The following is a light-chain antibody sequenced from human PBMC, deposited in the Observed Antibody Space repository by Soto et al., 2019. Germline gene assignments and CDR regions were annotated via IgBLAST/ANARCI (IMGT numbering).Light chain of an antibody. CDR3: QTWGTGIVV. CDR1: RGHSRYA. J-gene: IGLJ2*01. CDR2: VNSDGSH. Sequence: QLVLTQSPSASASLGASVKLTCTLSRGHSRYAIAWHQQQPEKGPRYLMKVNSDGSHSKGDGIPDRFSGSSSGAERYLTSSSLQSEDEADYYCQTWGTGIVVFGGGTKLTVL. V-gene: IGLV4-69*01.